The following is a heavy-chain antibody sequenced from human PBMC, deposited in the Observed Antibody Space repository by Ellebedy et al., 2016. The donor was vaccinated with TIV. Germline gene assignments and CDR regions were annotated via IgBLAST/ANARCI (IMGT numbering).Heavy chain of an antibody. D-gene: IGHD3-22*01. CDR3: ARAKVVAVFDY. J-gene: IGHJ4*02. CDR2: ITVNGSDP. CDR1: GFTFSSYA. V-gene: IGHV3-23*01. Sequence: GGSLRLSXVVSGFTFSSYAMSWVRQAPGKGPEWVSGITVNGSDPYYADSVKGRFTISRDNSRNPVYLQMNSLRDEDTAVYYCARAKVVAVFDYWGQGTLVTVSS.